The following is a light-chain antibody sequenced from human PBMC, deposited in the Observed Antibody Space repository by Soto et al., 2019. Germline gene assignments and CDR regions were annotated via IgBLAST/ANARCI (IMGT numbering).Light chain of an antibody. V-gene: IGLV1-44*01. CDR3: AAWDASLSACV. J-gene: IGLJ1*01. CDR1: SSNIGSNT. Sequence: QLVLTQPPSASGTPGQRVTISCSGSSSNIGSNTVNWYQQLPGTAPKLLIYYNNQRPSGVPDRFSGSRSGTSASLAIVGLRSEDEAVYYCAAWDASLSACVFGNGTKLTVL. CDR2: YNN.